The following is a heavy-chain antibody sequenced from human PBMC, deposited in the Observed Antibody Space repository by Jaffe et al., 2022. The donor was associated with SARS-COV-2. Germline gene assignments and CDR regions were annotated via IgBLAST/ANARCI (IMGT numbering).Heavy chain of an antibody. CDR1: GFSFSRYV. D-gene: IGHD3-10*01. J-gene: IGHJ6*02. Sequence: QVQLVESGGGVVQPGRSLRLSCAASGFSFSRYVMYWVRQAPGKGLEWVAVLSYAGSNEKYADSVKGRFTISRDDSKSMLFLQMNSLRVEDTAVYYCARVRGPAVDHYYYAMGVWGQGTTVTVSS. V-gene: IGHV3-30-3*01. CDR3: ARVRGPAVDHYYYAMGV. CDR2: LSYAGSNE.